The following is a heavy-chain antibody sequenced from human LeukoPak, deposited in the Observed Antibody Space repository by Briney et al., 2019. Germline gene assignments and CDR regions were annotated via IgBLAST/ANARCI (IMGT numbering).Heavy chain of an antibody. Sequence: PGGSLRLSCAASGFTFTNHGMNWVRQAPGKGLEWVSYIGRSSYTIYYADSVRGRFTISRDNAKSSLYLQMNSLRVDDSAVYYCGNSLWANQWSYGPQLDYWGQGILVTVSS. V-gene: IGHV3-48*01. CDR3: GNSLWANQWSYGPQLDY. D-gene: IGHD5-18*01. CDR1: GFTFTNHG. CDR2: IGRSSYTI. J-gene: IGHJ4*02.